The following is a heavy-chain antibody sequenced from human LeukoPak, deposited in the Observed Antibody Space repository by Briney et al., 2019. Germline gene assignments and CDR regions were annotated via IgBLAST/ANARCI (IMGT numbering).Heavy chain of an antibody. CDR2: ISGSGGST. Sequence: GGSLRLSCAASGFTFSSYAMSWVRQAPGKGLEWVSAISGSGGSTYYADSVKGRFTISRDNSKNTLYLQMNSLRAEDTAVYYCARPDMADYESMDVWGQGTTVTVSS. V-gene: IGHV3-23*01. D-gene: IGHD3-16*01. CDR3: ARPDMADYESMDV. CDR1: GFTFSSYA. J-gene: IGHJ6*02.